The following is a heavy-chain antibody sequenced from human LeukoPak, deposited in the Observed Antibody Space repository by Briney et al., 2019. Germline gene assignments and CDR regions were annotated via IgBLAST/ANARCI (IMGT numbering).Heavy chain of an antibody. CDR2: ISYDGSNK. J-gene: IGHJ6*02. Sequence: GGSLRLSCAASGFTFSSYAMHWVRQAPGKGLEWVAVISYDGSNKYYADSVKGRFTISRDNSKNTLYLQMNSLRAEDTAVYYCAREGYGFNYYYGMDVWGQGTTVTVSS. CDR1: GFTFSSYA. V-gene: IGHV3-30*04. CDR3: AREGYGFNYYYGMDV. D-gene: IGHD5-18*01.